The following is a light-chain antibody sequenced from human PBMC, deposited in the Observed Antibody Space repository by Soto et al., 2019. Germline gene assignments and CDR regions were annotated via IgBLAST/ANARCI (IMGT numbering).Light chain of an antibody. Sequence: QSVLTHPASASGSPGQSITISCTGTSSDVGGYNSVSWYQQHPGKAPKLMIYEVNNRPSGVSNRFSGSKSGNTASLTISGLQAEDEADYYCNSYTSSTTYVFGTGTKV. CDR3: NSYTSSTTYV. V-gene: IGLV2-14*01. CDR1: SSDVGGYNS. CDR2: EVN. J-gene: IGLJ1*01.